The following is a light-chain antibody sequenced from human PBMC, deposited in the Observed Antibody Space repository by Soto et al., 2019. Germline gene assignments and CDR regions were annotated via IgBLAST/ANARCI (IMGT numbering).Light chain of an antibody. V-gene: IGKV1-5*03. CDR2: KAS. Sequence: DIQMTPSPSTLSASVGDRVIITCRASQSISSWLAWYQQKPGTAPKLLIYKASTLQSGVPSRFSGSGSGTEFTLTISSLQPDDSATYYCQQYSDNWTFGQGTKVDIK. J-gene: IGKJ1*01. CDR1: QSISSW. CDR3: QQYSDNWT.